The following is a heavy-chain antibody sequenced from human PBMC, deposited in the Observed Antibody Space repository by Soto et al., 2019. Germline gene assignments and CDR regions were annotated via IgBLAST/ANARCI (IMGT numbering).Heavy chain of an antibody. J-gene: IGHJ2*01. CDR2: IYHSGST. V-gene: IGHV4-30-2*01. CDR3: ARGDDSSGYGYFDL. CDR1: GGSISSGGYS. D-gene: IGHD3-22*01. Sequence: QLQLQESGSGLVKPSQTLSLTCAVSGGSISSGGYSWSWIRQPPGKGLEWIGYIYHSGSTYYTPSLKSRVTISVDRSKNQFSLKLSSVTAADTAVYYCARGDDSSGYGYFDLWGRGTLVTVSS.